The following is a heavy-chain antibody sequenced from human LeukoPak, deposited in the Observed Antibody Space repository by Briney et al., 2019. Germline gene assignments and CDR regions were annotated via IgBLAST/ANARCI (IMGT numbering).Heavy chain of an antibody. J-gene: IGHJ3*02. V-gene: IGHV4-61*01. CDR2: IYYSGST. D-gene: IGHD6-13*01. CDR3: ARVKTRIAAAGKAFDI. CDR1: GGSVSSGSYY. Sequence: RPSETLSLTCTVSGGSVSSGSYYWSWIRQPPGKGLEWIGYIYYSGSTNYNPSLKSRVTISVDTSKNQFSLKLSSVTAADTAVYYCARVKTRIAAAGKAFDIWGQGTMVTVSS.